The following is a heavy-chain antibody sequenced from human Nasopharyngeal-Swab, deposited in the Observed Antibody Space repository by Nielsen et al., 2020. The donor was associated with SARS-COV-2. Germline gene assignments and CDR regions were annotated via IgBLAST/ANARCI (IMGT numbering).Heavy chain of an antibody. CDR3: ARYPSSSWSSYGMDV. CDR2: IYYTGST. V-gene: IGHV4-31*02. J-gene: IGHJ6*02. Sequence: WIRQPPGKGLEWIGYIYYTGSTHCNPSLKSRVTISVDTSKNQFSPKLTSVTAADTAVYYCARYPSSSWSSYGMDVWGQGTTVTVSS. D-gene: IGHD6-13*01.